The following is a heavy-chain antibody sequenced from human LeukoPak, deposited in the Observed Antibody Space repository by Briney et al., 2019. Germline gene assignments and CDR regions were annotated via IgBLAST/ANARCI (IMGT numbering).Heavy chain of an antibody. V-gene: IGHV4-59*01. CDR2: IYYSGST. J-gene: IGHJ4*02. D-gene: IGHD4-17*01. CDR1: GGSISSYY. CDR3: ARDDYGDFHFDY. Sequence: SETLSLTCTVSGGSISSYYWSWIRQPPGKGLEWIGYIYYSGSTNYNPSLKSRVTISVDTSKNQFSLKLSSVTAADTAVYYCARDDYGDFHFDYWGQGTLATVSS.